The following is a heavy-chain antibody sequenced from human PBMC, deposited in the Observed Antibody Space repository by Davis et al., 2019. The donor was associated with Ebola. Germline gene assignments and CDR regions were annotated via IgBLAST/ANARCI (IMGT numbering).Heavy chain of an antibody. J-gene: IGHJ3*02. D-gene: IGHD2-21*01. V-gene: IGHV3-23*01. CDR1: GFTFRNYA. CDR2: ISGSGGST. Sequence: PGGSLRLSCAASGFTFRNYAMSWVRQAPGKGLEWVSAISGSGGSTYYADSVKGRFTISRDNSKNTLYLQMNSLKAEDTAVYYCAKDLAREGFDIWGQGTMVTVSS. CDR3: AKDLAREGFDI.